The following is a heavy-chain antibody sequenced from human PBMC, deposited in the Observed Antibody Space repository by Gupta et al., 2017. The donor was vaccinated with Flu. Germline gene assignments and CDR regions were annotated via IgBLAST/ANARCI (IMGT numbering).Heavy chain of an antibody. D-gene: IGHD2-2*01. J-gene: IGHJ4*02. Sequence: APGKGLEWVGRIKSKNDDGTTDYAAPVKGRFTIARDDSKNTLYLQMNSRKTEDTAVYYCTTDGIVVVPAARAEKGFVRGHLWGQGTMVTVSS. CDR2: IKSKNDDGTT. CDR3: TTDGIVVVPAARAEKGFVRGHL. V-gene: IGHV3-15*01.